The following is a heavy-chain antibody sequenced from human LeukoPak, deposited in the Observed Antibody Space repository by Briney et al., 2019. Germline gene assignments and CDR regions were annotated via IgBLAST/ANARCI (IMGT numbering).Heavy chain of an antibody. CDR2: ISSSGSTI. CDR3: ARCTIFGVVMN. D-gene: IGHD3-3*01. Sequence: GGSLRLSCAASGFTFGDYYMSWIRQAPGKGLEWVSYISSSGSTIYYADSVKGRFTISRDNAKNSLYLQMNSLRAEDTAVYYCARCTIFGVVMNWGQGTLVTVSS. V-gene: IGHV3-11*04. J-gene: IGHJ4*02. CDR1: GFTFGDYY.